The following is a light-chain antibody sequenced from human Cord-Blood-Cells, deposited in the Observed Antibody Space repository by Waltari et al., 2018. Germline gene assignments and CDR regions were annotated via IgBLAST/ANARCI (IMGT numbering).Light chain of an antibody. CDR1: QSISSW. J-gene: IGKJ2*01. Sequence: DIQLTQSPSTLSASVGDRVTITCRASQSISSWLAWYQQKPGKAPKLLIYDASSLESGVPSRFSGSGSGTEFTLTISSLQPDDFATYYCQQYNSYLTFGQGTKLEIK. CDR2: DAS. CDR3: QQYNSYLT. V-gene: IGKV1-5*01.